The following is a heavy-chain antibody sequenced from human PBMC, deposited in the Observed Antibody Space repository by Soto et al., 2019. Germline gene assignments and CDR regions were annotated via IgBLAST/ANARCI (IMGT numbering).Heavy chain of an antibody. CDR2: MNPNSGNT. D-gene: IGHD6-19*01. CDR1: GYTFTSYD. CDR3: ARALSSRQWLVLHY. Sequence: ASVKVSCKASGYTFTSYDINLVRQATGQGLEWMGWMNPNSGNTGYAQKFQGRVTMTRNTSISTAYMELSSLRSEDTAVYYCARALSSRQWLVLHYWGQGTLVTVSS. V-gene: IGHV1-8*01. J-gene: IGHJ4*02.